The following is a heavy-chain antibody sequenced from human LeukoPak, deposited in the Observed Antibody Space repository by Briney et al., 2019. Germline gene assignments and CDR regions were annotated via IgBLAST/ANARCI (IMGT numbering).Heavy chain of an antibody. J-gene: IGHJ3*02. Sequence: GGSLRLSCAASGFTFSSYWMSWVRQAPGKGLEWVSSISSSSSYIYYADSVKGRFTISRDNAKNSLYLQMNSLRAEDTAVYYCAREVVVAANYAFDIWGQGTMVTVSS. D-gene: IGHD2-15*01. V-gene: IGHV3-21*01. CDR2: ISSSSSYI. CDR3: AREVVVAANYAFDI. CDR1: GFTFSSYW.